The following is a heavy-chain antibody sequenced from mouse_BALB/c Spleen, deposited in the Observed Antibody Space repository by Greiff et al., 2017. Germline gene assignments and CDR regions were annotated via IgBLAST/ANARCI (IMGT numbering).Heavy chain of an antibody. V-gene: IGHV1-77*01. J-gene: IGHJ3*01. D-gene: IGHD1-1*01. CDR2: IYPGSGST. CDR3: ARYGYGSSWFAY. Sequence: VQLQQSGPELVKTGASVKMSCKASGYTFTDYVISWVKQRTGQGLEWIGEIYPGSGSTYYNEKFKGKATLTADKSSNTAYMQLSSLTSEDSAVYFCARYGYGSSWFAYWGQGTLVTVSA. CDR1: GYTFTDYV.